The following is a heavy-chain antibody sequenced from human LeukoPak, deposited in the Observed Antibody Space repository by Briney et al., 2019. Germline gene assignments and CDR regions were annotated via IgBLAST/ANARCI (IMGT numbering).Heavy chain of an antibody. J-gene: IGHJ6*02. V-gene: IGHV4-61*02. CDR2: IYTSGST. CDR1: GGSISSGSYY. Sequence: SETLSLTCTVSGGSISSGSYYWSWIRQPAGKGLEWIGRIYTSGSTNYNPSLKSRVTISVDTSKNQFSLKLSSVTAADTAVYYCARVYSGYDWNYYYGMDVWGQGTTVTVSS. D-gene: IGHD5-12*01. CDR3: ARVYSGYDWNYYYGMDV.